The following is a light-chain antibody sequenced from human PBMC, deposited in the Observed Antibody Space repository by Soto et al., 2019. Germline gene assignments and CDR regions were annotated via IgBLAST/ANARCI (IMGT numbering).Light chain of an antibody. J-gene: IGLJ1*01. Sequence: QSVLTQPASWSGSLGQWIPISCTGTTTDVVVYNYASWYQPHPGKAPKLIIYDVTNRPSGVSNPFSGSKSGNTASLTISGLQPEDEADYYCSSYTTSNTRQIVFGTGTKLTVL. CDR3: SSYTTSNTRQIV. CDR1: TTDVVVYNY. V-gene: IGLV2-14*03. CDR2: DVT.